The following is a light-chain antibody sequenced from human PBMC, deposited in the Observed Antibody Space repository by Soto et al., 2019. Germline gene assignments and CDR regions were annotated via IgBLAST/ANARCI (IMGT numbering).Light chain of an antibody. CDR1: QGIRSD. V-gene: IGKV1-9*01. Sequence: IQLTQSPSSLSASLGDRVIITCLASQGIRSDFAWFQQKPGKAPKLLIYLISTLQSGVPSRFSGSGSGTDFTLTISSLHPEDFATYYCQQLNSYPITFGQGTRLEIK. J-gene: IGKJ5*01. CDR2: LIS. CDR3: QQLNSYPIT.